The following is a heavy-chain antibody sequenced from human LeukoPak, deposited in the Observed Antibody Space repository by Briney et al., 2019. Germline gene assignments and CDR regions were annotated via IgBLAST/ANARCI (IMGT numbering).Heavy chain of an antibody. CDR1: GYSFTSYW. J-gene: IGHJ6*02. V-gene: IGHV5-10-1*01. CDR2: IDPSDSYT. Sequence: GASLKISCKGSGYSFTSYWISGVRQMPGEGLEWMGRIDPSDSYTNYSPSFQGHVTISADKSISTAYLQWSSLKASDTAMYYCAIKYYYYYGMDVWGQGTTVTVSS. CDR3: AIKYYYYYGMDV.